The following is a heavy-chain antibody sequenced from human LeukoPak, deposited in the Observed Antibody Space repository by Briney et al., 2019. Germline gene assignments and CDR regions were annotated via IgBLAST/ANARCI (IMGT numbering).Heavy chain of an antibody. CDR2: INPNSGGT. CDR1: GYTFTGYY. J-gene: IGHJ6*02. Sequence: ASVTVSCTASGYTFTGYYMHWVRQAPGQGLEWMGRINPNSGGTNYAQKFQGRVTMTRDTSISTAYMELSRLRSDDTAVYYCARRPAEGVWAGSGRGGMDVWGQGTTVTVSS. V-gene: IGHV1-2*06. CDR3: ARRPAEGVWAGSGRGGMDV. D-gene: IGHD3-16*01.